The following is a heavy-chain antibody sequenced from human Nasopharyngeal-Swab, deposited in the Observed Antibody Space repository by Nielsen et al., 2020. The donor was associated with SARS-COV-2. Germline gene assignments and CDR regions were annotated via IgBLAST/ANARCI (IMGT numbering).Heavy chain of an antibody. V-gene: IGHV3-33*01. CDR3: ARESTPHCSSTSCLPDY. J-gene: IGHJ4*02. Sequence: GGSLRLSCAASGFTFSRYGMHWVRQAPGKGLEWVAVIWYDGSNKYYADSVKGRFTISRDNSKNTLYLQMNSLRAEDTAVYYCARESTPHCSSTSCLPDYWGQGTLVTVSS. CDR1: GFTFSRYG. CDR2: IWYDGSNK. D-gene: IGHD2-2*01.